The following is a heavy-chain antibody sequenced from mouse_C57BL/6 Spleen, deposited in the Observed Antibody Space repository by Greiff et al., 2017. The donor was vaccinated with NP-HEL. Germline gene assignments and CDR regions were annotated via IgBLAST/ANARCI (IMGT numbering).Heavy chain of an antibody. CDR3: ARVYYSNFLDY. Sequence: EVKLMESEGGLVQPGSSMKLSCTASGFTFSDYYMAWVRQVPEKGLEWVANINYDGSSTYYLDSLKSRFIISRDNAKNILYLQMSSLKSEDTATYYCARVYYSNFLDYWGQGTTLTVSS. J-gene: IGHJ2*01. CDR2: INYDGSST. V-gene: IGHV5-16*01. D-gene: IGHD2-5*01. CDR1: GFTFSDYY.